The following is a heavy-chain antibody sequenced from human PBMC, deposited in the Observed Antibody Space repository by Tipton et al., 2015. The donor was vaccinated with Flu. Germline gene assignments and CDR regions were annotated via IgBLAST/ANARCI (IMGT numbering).Heavy chain of an antibody. V-gene: IGHV4-39*07. J-gene: IGHJ6*02. CDR3: ARSIAVSMDL. Sequence: TLSLTCTVSGGSISSSSYYWGWIRQPPGKGLEWIGSIYYSGSTYYNPSLKSRVTISVDTSKNQFSLKLSSVTAADTAVYYCARSIAVSMDLWGQGTTVTVSS. CDR1: GGSISSSSYY. CDR2: IYYSGST. D-gene: IGHD6-19*01.